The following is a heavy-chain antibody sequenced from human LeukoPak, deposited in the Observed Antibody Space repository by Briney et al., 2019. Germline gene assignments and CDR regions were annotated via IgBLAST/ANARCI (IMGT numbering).Heavy chain of an antibody. J-gene: IGHJ5*02. CDR3: VRDPSNTSGWKTWFDP. CDR2: ISAYNGNT. V-gene: IGHV1-18*01. CDR1: GYTFINFG. Sequence: ASVKVSCKTSGYTFINFGISWVRQAPGQGLEWMGWISAYNGNTNYAQKLQGRVTMTTDTSTSTAYMELRSLRSDDTAVYYCVRDPSNTSGWKTWFDPWGQGTLVTVSS. D-gene: IGHD6-19*01.